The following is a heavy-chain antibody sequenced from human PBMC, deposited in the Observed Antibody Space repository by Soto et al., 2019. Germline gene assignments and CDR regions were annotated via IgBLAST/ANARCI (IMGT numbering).Heavy chain of an antibody. CDR1: GGSFSGYY. Sequence: QVQLQQWGAGLLKPSETLSLTCAVYGGSFSGYYWSWTRQPPGKGLEWIGEINHSGSTNYNPSLKSRVTISVDTSKNQFSLKLSSVTAADTAVYYCARWGSGWYYFDYWGQGTLVTVSS. CDR2: INHSGST. J-gene: IGHJ4*02. D-gene: IGHD6-19*01. CDR3: ARWGSGWYYFDY. V-gene: IGHV4-34*01.